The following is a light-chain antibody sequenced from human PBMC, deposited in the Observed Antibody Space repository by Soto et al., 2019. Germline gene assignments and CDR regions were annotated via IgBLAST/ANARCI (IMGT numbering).Light chain of an antibody. J-gene: IGLJ1*01. CDR1: NIGSES. CDR2: DDN. CDR3: QVLDGSLIV. V-gene: IGLV3-21*02. Sequence: SYVNSQPPCVSVVIGQTARITCGGSNIGSESVHWYQQKPGQAPVLVVYDDNDRPSGIPERFSGSNSGNTATLTISRVEAGDEADYYCQVLDGSLIVFGPWSKV.